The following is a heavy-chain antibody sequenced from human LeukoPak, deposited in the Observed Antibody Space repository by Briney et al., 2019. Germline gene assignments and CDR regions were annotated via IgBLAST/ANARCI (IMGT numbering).Heavy chain of an antibody. CDR3: ARDHTYYYDSSGLLGWFDP. Sequence: EASVKVSCKASGYTFTGYYMHWVRQAPGQGLEWMGWINPNSGGTNYAQKFQGRVTMTRDTSISTAYMELSRLRSDDTAVYYCARDHTYYYDSSGLLGWFDPWGQGTLVTVSS. CDR1: GYTFTGYY. D-gene: IGHD3-22*01. J-gene: IGHJ5*02. V-gene: IGHV1-2*02. CDR2: INPNSGGT.